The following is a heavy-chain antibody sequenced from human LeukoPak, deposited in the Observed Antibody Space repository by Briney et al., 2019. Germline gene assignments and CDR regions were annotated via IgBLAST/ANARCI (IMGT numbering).Heavy chain of an antibody. CDR1: GSTFSSYW. CDR3: ARELGPAYYYYYYGMDV. V-gene: IGHV3-7*01. J-gene: IGHJ6*02. Sequence: GGSLRLSCAASGSTFSSYWMSWVRQAPGKGLEWVANIKQDGSEKYYVDSVKGRFTISRDNAKNSLYLQMNSLRAEDTAVYYCARELGPAYYYYYYGMDVWGQGTTVTVSS. CDR2: IKQDGSEK. D-gene: IGHD7-27*01.